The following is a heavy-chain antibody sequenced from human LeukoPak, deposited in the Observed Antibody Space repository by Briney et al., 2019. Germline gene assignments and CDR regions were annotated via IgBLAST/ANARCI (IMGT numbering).Heavy chain of an antibody. V-gene: IGHV3-11*04. CDR1: GFTFSDYY. CDR2: ISSSGSTI. J-gene: IGHJ4*02. D-gene: IGHD1-26*01. Sequence: PGGSLRLSCAASGFTFSDYYMSWIRQAPGKGLEWVSYISSSGSTIYYADSVKGRFTISRDNAKDSLYLQMNSLRAEDTAVYYCARDGWALRQGSFEDYWGQGTLVTVSS. CDR3: ARDGWALRQGSFEDY.